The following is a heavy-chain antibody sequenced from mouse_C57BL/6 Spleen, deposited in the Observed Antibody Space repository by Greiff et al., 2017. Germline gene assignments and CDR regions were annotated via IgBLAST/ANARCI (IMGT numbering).Heavy chain of an antibody. CDR3: ARERGYGSREGFAY. D-gene: IGHD1-1*01. CDR2: INPSNGGT. Sequence: QVQLQQSGTELVKPGASVKLSCKASGYTFTSYWMHWVKQRPGQGLEWIGNINPSNGGTNYNEKFKSKATLTVDKSSSTAYMQLSSLTSEDSAVYYWARERGYGSREGFAYWGQGTLVTVSA. J-gene: IGHJ3*01. CDR1: GYTFTSYW. V-gene: IGHV1-53*01.